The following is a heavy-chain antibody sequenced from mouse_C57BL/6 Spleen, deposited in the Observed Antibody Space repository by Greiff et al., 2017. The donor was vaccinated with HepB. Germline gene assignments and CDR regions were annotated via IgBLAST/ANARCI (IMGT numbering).Heavy chain of an antibody. J-gene: IGHJ1*03. V-gene: IGHV5-6*01. CDR1: GFTFSSYG. CDR3: ARLHYYGSSYVDV. Sequence: EVKLMESGGDLVKPGGSLKLSCAASGFTFSSYGMSWVRQTPDKRLEWVATISSGGSYTYYPDSVKGRFTISRDIAKNTLYLQMSSLKSEDTAMYYCARLHYYGSSYVDVWGTGTTVTVSS. CDR2: ISSGGSYT. D-gene: IGHD1-1*01.